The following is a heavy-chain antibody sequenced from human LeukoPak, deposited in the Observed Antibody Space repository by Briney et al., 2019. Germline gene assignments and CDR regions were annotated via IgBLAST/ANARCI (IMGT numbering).Heavy chain of an antibody. CDR1: GFTVSNTY. CDR3: ARGVGDY. D-gene: IGHD3-3*01. CDR2: LYSGGIT. J-gene: IGHJ4*02. Sequence: PGGSLRLSCAASGFTVSNTYMIWVRQAPGKGLEWVSLLYSGGITNYADSVRGRFTISRDNYKNTLYLQMNSLRAEDTAVYFCARGVGDYWGQGALVTVSS. V-gene: IGHV3-53*01.